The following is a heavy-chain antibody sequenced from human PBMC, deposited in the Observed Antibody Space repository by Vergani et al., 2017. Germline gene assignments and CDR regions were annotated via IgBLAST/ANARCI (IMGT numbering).Heavy chain of an antibody. J-gene: IGHJ6*03. CDR2: IYYSGST. Sequence: QVQLQESGPGLVKPSETLSLTCTVSGGSISSYYWSWIRQPPGKGLEWIGYIYYSGSTNYNPSLKSRVTMSVDTSKNQFSLKLSSVTAADTAVYYCARDAAAQYYYYYYYMDGWGKGTTVTVSS. D-gene: IGHD2-2*01. V-gene: IGHV4-59*12. CDR1: GGSISSYY. CDR3: ARDAAAQYYYYYYYMDG.